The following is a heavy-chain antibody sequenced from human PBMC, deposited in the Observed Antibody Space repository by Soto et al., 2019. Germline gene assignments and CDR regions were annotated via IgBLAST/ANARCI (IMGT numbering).Heavy chain of an antibody. CDR3: ARDGDYYDSSGYYWRYFDY. CDR1: GGSISSSSYY. V-gene: IGHV4-39*07. D-gene: IGHD3-22*01. Sequence: SETLSLTCTVSGGSISSSSYYWGWIRQPPGKGLEWIGSIYYSGSTYYNPSLKSRVTISVDTSKNQFSLKLSSVTAADTAVYYCARDGDYYDSSGYYWRYFDYWGQGTLVTVSS. CDR2: IYYSGST. J-gene: IGHJ4*02.